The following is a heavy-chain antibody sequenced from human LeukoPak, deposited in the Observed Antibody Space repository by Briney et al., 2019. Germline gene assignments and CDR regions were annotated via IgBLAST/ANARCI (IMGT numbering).Heavy chain of an antibody. CDR1: GFTFSDHY. D-gene: IGHD6-13*01. Sequence: PGGSLGLSCAASGFTFSDHYMDWVRQAPGKGLEWVGRTRNKANSYTTEYAAAVKGRFTISRDDTKNSLYLQMNNLKTEDTAVYYCARRWHPSAFDIWGQGTLVTVSS. V-gene: IGHV3-72*01. CDR3: ARRWHPSAFDI. J-gene: IGHJ3*02. CDR2: TRNKANSYTT.